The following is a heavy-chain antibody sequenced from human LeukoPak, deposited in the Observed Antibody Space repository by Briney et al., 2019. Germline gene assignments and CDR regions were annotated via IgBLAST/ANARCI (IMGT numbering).Heavy chain of an antibody. CDR2: VSGSGDTT. D-gene: IGHD3-10*01. CDR3: AKEIRPGWFGLWDY. Sequence: GGSLRLSCGASGFTFSNYAMNWVRQAPGKGLVWVSAVSGSGDTTYYADSVKGRFTISRDNFNNTLFLQMNSLRAEDAALYYCAKEIRPGWFGLWDYWGQGTLVTVSS. V-gene: IGHV3-23*01. CDR1: GFTFSNYA. J-gene: IGHJ4*02.